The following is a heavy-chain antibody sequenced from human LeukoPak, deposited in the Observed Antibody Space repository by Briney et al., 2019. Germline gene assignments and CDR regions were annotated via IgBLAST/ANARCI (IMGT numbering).Heavy chain of an antibody. CDR1: GFTVSNDY. CDR2: ISSSSSTI. D-gene: IGHD3-22*01. V-gene: IGHV3-48*04. Sequence: GGSLRLSCAASGFTVSNDYMAWVRQAPGKGLEWVSYISSSSSTIYYADSVKGRFTISRDNAKNSLYLQMNSLRAEDTAVYYCARDEYYYDSSGYYRLDYWGQGTLVTVSS. CDR3: ARDEYYYDSSGYYRLDY. J-gene: IGHJ4*02.